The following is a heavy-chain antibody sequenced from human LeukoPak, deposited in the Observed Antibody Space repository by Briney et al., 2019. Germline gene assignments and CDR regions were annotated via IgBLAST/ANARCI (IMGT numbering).Heavy chain of an antibody. CDR2: LRGDGET. CDR1: GFSFTNYA. CDR3: ARASWVWHADAAW. J-gene: IGHJ1*01. Sequence: PGGSLRLSCAASGFSFTNYAMSWVRQAPARGPEWVSSLRGDGETFYADSVKGRFTLSRDDSRNTVYLQLNNLRVEDTAIYYCARASWVWHADAAWGAQGTQVTVSP. D-gene: IGHD3-16*01. V-gene: IGHV3-23*01.